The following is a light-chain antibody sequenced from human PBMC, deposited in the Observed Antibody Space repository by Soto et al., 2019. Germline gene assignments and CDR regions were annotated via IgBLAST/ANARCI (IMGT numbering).Light chain of an antibody. J-gene: IGKJ1*01. Sequence: DIQMTQSPSSLSASVGDRVTITCRASQGISTYLVWYQQKPGTVPKLLIFAASTLQSGVPSQFSGSRSGTDFTLTISSLQHEDFATDSCPHYNCAPWTFGQGTKEATK. CDR3: PHYNCAPWT. CDR2: AAS. V-gene: IGKV1-27*01. CDR1: QGISTY.